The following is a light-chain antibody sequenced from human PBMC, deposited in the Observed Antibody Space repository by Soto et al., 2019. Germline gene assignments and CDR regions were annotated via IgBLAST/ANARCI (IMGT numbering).Light chain of an antibody. CDR2: DVT. CDR1: SSDVGGYEY. V-gene: IGLV2-14*01. J-gene: IGLJ1*01. CDR3: ASITRSSTSV. Sequence: QSALGQPASVSGSPGQPITISCTGTSSDVGGYEYVSWYQHQPDKAPKLIIYDVTNRPSGVSTRFSGSKSGNTASLTISGIQTEDEADYYCASITRSSTSVFGTGTKVTVL.